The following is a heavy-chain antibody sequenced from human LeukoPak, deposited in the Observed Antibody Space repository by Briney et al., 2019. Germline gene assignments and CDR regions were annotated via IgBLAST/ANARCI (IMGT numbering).Heavy chain of an antibody. CDR3: AREGALGYGHYAYDY. J-gene: IGHJ4*02. V-gene: IGHV3-74*01. CDR2: MNADGSSI. D-gene: IGHD4-17*01. CDR1: GFTFTSYW. Sequence: PGGSLRLSCAASGFTFTSYWMHWVRQAPGKGLVWVSRMNADGSSISYADSVKGRFTISRDNAKNTLCLQMNSLSSEDTAVYYCAREGALGYGHYAYDYWGQGTLVTVSS.